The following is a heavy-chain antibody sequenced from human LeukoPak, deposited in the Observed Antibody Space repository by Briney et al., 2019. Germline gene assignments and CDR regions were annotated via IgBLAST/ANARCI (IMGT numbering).Heavy chain of an antibody. CDR3: ARLSLAAENY. Sequence: PSETLSLTCTVSGGSISSSSYYWGWIRQPPGKRLEWIGSIFYSGRTYYNPSLKSRVTISVDTSKNQFSLTLSSVTASDTAVYYCARLSLAAENYWGQGTLVTVSS. CDR1: GGSISSSSYY. J-gene: IGHJ4*01. D-gene: IGHD6-13*01. CDR2: IFYSGRT. V-gene: IGHV4-39*01.